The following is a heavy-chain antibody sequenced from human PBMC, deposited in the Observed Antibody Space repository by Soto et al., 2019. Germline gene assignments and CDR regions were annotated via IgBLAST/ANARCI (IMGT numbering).Heavy chain of an antibody. CDR1: GFTFSSYA. D-gene: IGHD1-1*01. Sequence: VQLSECGGGLVQPGRSLRLSCAASGFTFSSYAMSWVRQAPGKGLEWVSAISDTGGRTYYADSVKGRFTISRDNSKNTLYLQMNSLRAGDTAVYYCAKDPPRARKLDAFNIWGPGTMVTVSS. J-gene: IGHJ3*02. V-gene: IGHV3-23*01. CDR2: ISDTGGRT. CDR3: AKDPPRARKLDAFNI.